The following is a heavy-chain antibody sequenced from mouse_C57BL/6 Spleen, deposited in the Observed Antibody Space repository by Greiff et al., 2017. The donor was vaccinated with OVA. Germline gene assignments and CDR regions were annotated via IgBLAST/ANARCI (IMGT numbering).Heavy chain of an antibody. Sequence: EVQGVESGGGLVKPGGSLKLSCAASGFTFSSYAMSWVRQTPEKRLEWVATISDGGSYTYYPDNVKGRFTISRDNAKNNRYLQMSHLQSEDTAMYYCASDYYFDYWGQGTTLTVSS. J-gene: IGHJ2*01. CDR1: GFTFSSYA. CDR2: ISDGGSYT. CDR3: ASDYYFDY. V-gene: IGHV5-4*01.